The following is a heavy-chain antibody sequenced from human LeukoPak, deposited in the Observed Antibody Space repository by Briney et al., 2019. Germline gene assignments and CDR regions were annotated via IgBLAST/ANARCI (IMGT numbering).Heavy chain of an antibody. CDR2: ISWNSGSI. J-gene: IGHJ4*02. CDR3: ARDRWGYSYEGY. Sequence: GGSLRLSCAASGFTFDDYAMHWVRQAPGKGLEWVSGISWNSGSIGYADSVKGRFTISRDNSKNTLYPQMNSLRAEDTAVYYCARDRWGYSYEGYWGQGTLVTVSS. V-gene: IGHV3-9*01. D-gene: IGHD5-18*01. CDR1: GFTFDDYA.